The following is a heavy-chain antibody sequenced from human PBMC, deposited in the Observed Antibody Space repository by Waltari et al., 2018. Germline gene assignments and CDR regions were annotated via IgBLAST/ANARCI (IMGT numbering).Heavy chain of an antibody. CDR2: INPNSGGT. J-gene: IGHJ5*02. D-gene: IGHD3-10*01. V-gene: IGHV1-2*06. CDR1: GYTFTGYY. Sequence: SGYTFTGYYMHWVRQAPGQGLEWMGRINPNSGGTNYAQKFQGRVTMTRDTSISTAYMELSRLRSDDTAVYYCARVYYGSGSLNWFDPWGQGTLVTVSS. CDR3: ARVYYGSGSLNWFDP.